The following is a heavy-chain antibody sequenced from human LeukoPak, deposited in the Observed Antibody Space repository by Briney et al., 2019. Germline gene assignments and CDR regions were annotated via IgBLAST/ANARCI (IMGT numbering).Heavy chain of an antibody. CDR1: GYTFTNYY. D-gene: IGHD5-12*01. CDR3: ARPSGYQSSYYSYGMDV. Sequence: ASVKVSCKASGYTFTNYYMHWVRQAPGQGREWMGIISPSGGSTSYAQKFQGRVTMTRDTSTSTVYMELSSLRSEDTAVYYCARPSGYQSSYYSYGMDVWGQGTTVTVSS. V-gene: IGHV1-46*01. J-gene: IGHJ6*02. CDR2: ISPSGGST.